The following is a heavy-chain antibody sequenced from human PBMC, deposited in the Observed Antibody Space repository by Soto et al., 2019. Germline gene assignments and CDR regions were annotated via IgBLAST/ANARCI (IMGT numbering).Heavy chain of an antibody. CDR2: IIPIFGTA. D-gene: IGHD1-26*01. J-gene: IGHJ3*02. CDR1: GGTFSSYA. CDR3: ARSGSVAFDI. Sequence: SLKVSCKASGGTFSSYAISWVRQAPGQGLEWMGGIIPIFGTANYAQKFQGRVTITADESTSTAYMELSSPRSEDTAVYYCARSGSVAFDIWGQGTMVTVSS. V-gene: IGHV1-69*13.